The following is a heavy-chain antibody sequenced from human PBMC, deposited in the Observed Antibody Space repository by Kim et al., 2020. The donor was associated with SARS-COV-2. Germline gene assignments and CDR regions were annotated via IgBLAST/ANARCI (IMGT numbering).Heavy chain of an antibody. Sequence: ASVKVSCKASGYTFTSYYMHWVRQAPGQGLEWMGIINPSGGSTSYAQKFQGRVTMTRDTSTSTLYMELSSLGSEDTAVYYCASDPYCSGAGCYSAAFDIWGQGTMVTVSS. CDR2: INPSGGST. D-gene: IGHD2-15*01. CDR1: GYTFTSYY. J-gene: IGHJ3*02. V-gene: IGHV1-46*01. CDR3: ASDPYCSGAGCYSAAFDI.